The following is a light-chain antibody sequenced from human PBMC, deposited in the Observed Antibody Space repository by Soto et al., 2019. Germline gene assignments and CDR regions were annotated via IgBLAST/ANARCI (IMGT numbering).Light chain of an antibody. CDR2: EAS. J-gene: IGKJ4*01. CDR1: QSVRSY. Sequence: EIVLTQSPATLSLSPGERATLSCRASQSVRSYLAWYQQKPGQAPRLLIYEASNRATGIPARFSGSGSGTDFTLTISSLEPDDFAVYYCQQRSDWPLTFGGGTKVEIK. CDR3: QQRSDWPLT. V-gene: IGKV3-11*01.